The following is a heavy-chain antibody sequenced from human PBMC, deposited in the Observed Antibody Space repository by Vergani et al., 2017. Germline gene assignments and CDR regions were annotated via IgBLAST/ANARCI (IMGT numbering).Heavy chain of an antibody. CDR2: ISGSGGST. Sequence: EVQLLESGGGLVQPGGSLRLSCAASGFTFSSYAMSWVRQAPGKGLEWVSAISGSGGSTYYADSVKGRFTISRDNSKNTLLLQMNSLRAEDTAAYYCAKDRRSGVVEDAFDIWGQGTMVTVSS. D-gene: IGHD3-3*01. CDR1: GFTFSSYA. J-gene: IGHJ3*02. V-gene: IGHV3-23*01. CDR3: AKDRRSGVVEDAFDI.